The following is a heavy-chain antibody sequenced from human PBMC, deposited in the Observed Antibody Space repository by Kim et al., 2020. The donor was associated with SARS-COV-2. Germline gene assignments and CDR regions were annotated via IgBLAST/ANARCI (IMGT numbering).Heavy chain of an antibody. Sequence: SETLSLTCAVYGGSFSGYYWSWIRQPPGKGLEWIGEINHSGSTNYNPSLKSRVTISVATSKNQFSLKLSSVTAADTAVYYCARGEIVVVTAMVTYYYYYYMDVWGKGTTVTVSS. CDR2: INHSGST. V-gene: IGHV4-34*01. D-gene: IGHD2-21*02. J-gene: IGHJ6*03. CDR3: ARGEIVVVTAMVTYYYYYYMDV. CDR1: GGSFSGYY.